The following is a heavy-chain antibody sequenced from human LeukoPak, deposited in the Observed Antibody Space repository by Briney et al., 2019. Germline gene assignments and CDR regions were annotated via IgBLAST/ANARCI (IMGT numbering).Heavy chain of an antibody. CDR3: AGQTGPSSTDWFDS. CDR2: THYSGTT. J-gene: IGHJ5*01. V-gene: IGHV4-39*01. CDR1: GDSISSNGYY. D-gene: IGHD1-1*01. Sequence: PSETLSLTCTVSGDSISSNGYYWGWLRQPPGKGLEWIGYTHYSGTTYYNPSLKSGVTMSVDTSKNQFSLKLTSVTASDTAIYYCAGQTGPSSTDWFDSWGQGTLVAVSS.